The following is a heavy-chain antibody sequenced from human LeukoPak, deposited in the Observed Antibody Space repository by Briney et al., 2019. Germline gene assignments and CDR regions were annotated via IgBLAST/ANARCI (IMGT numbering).Heavy chain of an antibody. J-gene: IGHJ4*02. CDR2: ISFSVNTK. V-gene: IGHV3-48*04. CDR1: GFTFSDYS. Sequence: GRSLRLSCAASGFTFSDYSMNWVRQAPGKGLEWVSYISFSVNTKYYGDSVKGRFTISRDNAKNSLYLHMDSLRAEDTAVYYCARGAYSSGWAYFDHWGQGTLVTVSS. D-gene: IGHD6-19*01. CDR3: ARGAYSSGWAYFDH.